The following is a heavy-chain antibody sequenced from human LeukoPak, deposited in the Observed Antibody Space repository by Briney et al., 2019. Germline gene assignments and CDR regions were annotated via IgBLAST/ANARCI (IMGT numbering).Heavy chain of an antibody. Sequence: GASVKVSCKASGYTFTSYDINWVRQASGQGLEWMGWMNPTSGNTGYAQKLQGRVTMTTDTSTSTAYMELRSLRSDDTAVYYCARDSRCGAGDYWGQGTLVTVSS. V-gene: IGHV1-8*01. D-gene: IGHD1-26*01. CDR3: ARDSRCGAGDY. CDR2: MNPTSGNT. CDR1: GYTFTSYD. J-gene: IGHJ4*02.